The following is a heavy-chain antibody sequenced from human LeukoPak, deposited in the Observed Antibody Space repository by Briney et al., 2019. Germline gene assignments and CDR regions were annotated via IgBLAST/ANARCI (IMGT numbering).Heavy chain of an antibody. Sequence: GGSLRLSCAASGLTFSTYTINWVRQAPGKGLEWVSSITGSSTYIFYADSVKGRFTVSRDNAKNSLFLQMNSLRAEDTAVYYCAREAGYCSSTSCEEDYYYFYMDVWGKGTTVTVSS. J-gene: IGHJ6*03. CDR1: GLTFSTYT. V-gene: IGHV3-21*01. CDR2: ITGSSTYI. CDR3: AREAGYCSSTSCEEDYYYFYMDV. D-gene: IGHD2-2*03.